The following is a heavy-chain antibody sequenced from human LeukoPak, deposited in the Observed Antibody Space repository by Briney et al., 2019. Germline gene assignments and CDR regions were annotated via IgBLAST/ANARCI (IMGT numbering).Heavy chain of an antibody. J-gene: IGHJ4*02. D-gene: IGHD3-9*01. V-gene: IGHV3-23*01. CDR3: AKDPYAILTGYRYYFDY. Sequence: PGGSLRLSCAASGFTFRSYWMSCVREAPGKGLEWVSAISGSGGSTYYADSVKGRFTISRDNSKNTLFLQMNSLRAEDTAVYYCAKDPYAILTGYRYYFDYWGQGTLVTVSS. CDR2: ISGSGGST. CDR1: GFTFRSYW.